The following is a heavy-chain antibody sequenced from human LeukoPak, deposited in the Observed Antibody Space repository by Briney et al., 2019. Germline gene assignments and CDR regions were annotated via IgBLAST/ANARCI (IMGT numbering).Heavy chain of an antibody. CDR3: ARPATGYCSSAGCHWDS. Sequence: GGSLRLSCAASGFTFSTHSMYWVRQAPGKGLQWVSSISASSNFIHYAESVRGRFTISRDNAKNSLYLQMNSLGAQDTAVYYCARPATGYCSSAGCHWDSWGQGTLVTVSS. CDR2: ISASSNFI. D-gene: IGHD2-2*01. V-gene: IGHV3-21*01. CDR1: GFTFSTHS. J-gene: IGHJ4*02.